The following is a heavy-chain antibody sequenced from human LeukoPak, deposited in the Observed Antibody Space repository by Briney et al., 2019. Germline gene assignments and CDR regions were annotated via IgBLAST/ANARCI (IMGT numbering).Heavy chain of an antibody. CDR1: GGSFRGYY. CDR3: ARRNPPRGIVVVGPAGNWFDP. D-gene: IGHD2-2*01. V-gene: IGHV4-34*01. CDR2: INHSGST. Sequence: PSETLSLTCAVYGGSFRGYYWTWIRQPPGKGLEWIGEINHSGSTNYNPSLKSRVTISVDTSKKQFSLKLSSVTAADTAVYYCARRNPPRGIVVVGPAGNWFDPWGQGTLVTVSS. J-gene: IGHJ5*02.